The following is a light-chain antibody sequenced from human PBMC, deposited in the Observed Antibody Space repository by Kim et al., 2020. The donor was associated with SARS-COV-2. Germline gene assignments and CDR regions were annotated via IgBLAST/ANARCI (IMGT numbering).Light chain of an antibody. Sequence: ELTQPPSASGTPGQRVTISCSGSNSNIGSNTVHWFQQLPRTAPKLLIYSNNQRPSGVPDRFSGSKSGTSASLAIGGLQSDDEADYYCSAWDDSLNGPQFGGGTQLTVL. CDR2: SNN. CDR3: SAWDDSLNGPQ. CDR1: NSNIGSNT. V-gene: IGLV1-44*01. J-gene: IGLJ2*01.